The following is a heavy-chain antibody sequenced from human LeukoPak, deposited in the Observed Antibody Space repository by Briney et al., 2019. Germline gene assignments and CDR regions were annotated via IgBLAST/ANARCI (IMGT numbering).Heavy chain of an antibody. Sequence: GASVKVSCKASGYTFISYGISWVRQAPGQGLEWMGWISAYNGNTNYAQKFQGRVTMTTDTSTSTAYMELRSLRSDDTAVYYCARDIPDFWSFSKYYYMDVWGKGTTVTVSS. J-gene: IGHJ6*03. CDR3: ARDIPDFWSFSKYYYMDV. CDR2: ISAYNGNT. D-gene: IGHD3-3*01. V-gene: IGHV1-18*01. CDR1: GYTFISYG.